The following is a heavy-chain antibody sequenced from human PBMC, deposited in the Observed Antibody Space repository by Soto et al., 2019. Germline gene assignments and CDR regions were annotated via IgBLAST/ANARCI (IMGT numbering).Heavy chain of an antibody. D-gene: IGHD3-22*01. CDR2: ISSSGNNI. CDR1: GFTFSDYY. Sequence: QVQLVESGGGLVQTSGSLRIACVASGFTFSDYYMSWVRQAPGKGLEWVSYISSSGNNIYYADSVKGRFTISRDNAKNSVYLQMNSLRAEDTARLFCAKMSSENYYDPVFSWGQGTLFTFSS. CDR3: AKMSSENYYDPVFS. J-gene: IGHJ4*02. V-gene: IGHV3-11*01.